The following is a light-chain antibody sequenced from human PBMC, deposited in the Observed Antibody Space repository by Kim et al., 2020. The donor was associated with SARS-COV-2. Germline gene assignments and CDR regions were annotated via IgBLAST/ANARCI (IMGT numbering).Light chain of an antibody. CDR3: QAWDSGV. CDR1: KLGDKY. CDR2: QDS. J-gene: IGLJ3*02. Sequence: SYELTQPPSVSVSPGQTASITCSGDKLGDKYACWYQQKPGQSPVLVIYQDSKRPSGIPERFSGSNSGNTATLTISGTQAMDEADYYCQAWDSGVFGGGTQLTVL. V-gene: IGLV3-1*01.